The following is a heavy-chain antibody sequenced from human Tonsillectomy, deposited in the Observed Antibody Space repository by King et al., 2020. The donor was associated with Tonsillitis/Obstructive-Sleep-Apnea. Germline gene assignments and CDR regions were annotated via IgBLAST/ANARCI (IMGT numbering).Heavy chain of an antibody. CDR3: ARDCSGGSGPCGASYMDV. D-gene: IGHD2-15*01. CDR1: GFTFSSYA. Sequence: QLVQSGGGVVQPGRSLRLSCAASGFTFSSYAMHWVRQAPGKGLEWVAVISYDGSNKYYADSVKGRFTISRDNSKNTLYLQMNSLRAEDTAVYYCARDCSGGSGPCGASYMDVWGKGTTVTVSS. CDR2: ISYDGSNK. J-gene: IGHJ6*03. V-gene: IGHV3-30*01.